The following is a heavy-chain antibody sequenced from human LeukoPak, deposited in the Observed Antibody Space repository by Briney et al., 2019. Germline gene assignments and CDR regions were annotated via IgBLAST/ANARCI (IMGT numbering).Heavy chain of an antibody. Sequence: PGGSLRLSCEASGFTLSNRWMTWVRQSPGKGLEWVATITQGGSEKFYVDSVKGRFTISGDNAKNSLYLQMNSLRAEDTAVYYCARDPFERWGQGTLVTVSS. J-gene: IGHJ5*02. V-gene: IGHV3-7*01. CDR2: ITQGGSEK. CDR3: ARDPFER. CDR1: GFTLSNRW.